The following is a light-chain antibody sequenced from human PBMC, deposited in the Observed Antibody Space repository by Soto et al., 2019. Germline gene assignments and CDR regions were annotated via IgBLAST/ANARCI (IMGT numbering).Light chain of an antibody. CDR1: QSVANI. V-gene: IGKV3-15*01. CDR3: QQYHNWPPQYT. Sequence: EIVMTQSPASLSVSPGDGATLSCWASQSVANIVAWYQQKPGQGPRLLIHGASTRAAGVPARFSGSGSGTDFTLTISSLQSEDFAVYFCQQYHNWPPQYTFGQGTKLQIK. CDR2: GAS. J-gene: IGKJ2*01.